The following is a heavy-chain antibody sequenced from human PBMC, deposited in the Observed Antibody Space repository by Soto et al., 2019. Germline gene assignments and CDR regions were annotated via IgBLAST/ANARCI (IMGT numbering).Heavy chain of an antibody. J-gene: IGHJ4*02. CDR3: AFKGNANPFY. CDR1: GFTFTAYD. Sequence: LRLSCATSGFTFTAYDLTWVRQAPGKCLDWVSGISPSGDTTYYADSVKGRFTISRDNSKTVLYLQMNSLRAEDTAVYYCAFKGNANPFYWGQGTLVIVSS. D-gene: IGHD2-8*01. CDR2: ISPSGDTT. V-gene: IGHV3-23*01.